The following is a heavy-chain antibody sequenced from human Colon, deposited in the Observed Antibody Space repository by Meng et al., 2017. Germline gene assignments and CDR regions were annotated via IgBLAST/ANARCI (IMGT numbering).Heavy chain of an antibody. J-gene: IGHJ4*02. CDR3: ARISTIATFFDN. V-gene: IGHV3-23*04. CDR1: GFSFSSYD. Sequence: EVQLVESGGGLVQLGGSLRPPCAASGFSFSSYDMSWVRRAPGKGLAGVSVISAAADRTYSADSVAGRFTISRDNSKNMVYLQMNNLRAEDTAVYYCARISTIATFFDNWGQGTLVTVSS. D-gene: IGHD1-26*01. CDR2: ISAAADRT.